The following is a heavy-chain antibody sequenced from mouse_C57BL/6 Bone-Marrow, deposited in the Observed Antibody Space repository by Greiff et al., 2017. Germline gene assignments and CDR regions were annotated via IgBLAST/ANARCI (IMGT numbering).Heavy chain of an antibody. CDR2: ILPGSGST. J-gene: IGHJ2*01. V-gene: IGHV1-9*01. CDR1: GYTFTGYW. CDR3: ARPLHGDD. D-gene: IGHD6-1*01. Sequence: QVQLQQSGAELMKPGASVKLSCKATGYTFTGYWIEWVKQRPGHGLEWIGEILPGSGSTNYNETFKGKATFTADTSSNTACMQLSSLTSEDSATYYCARPLHGDDWGRGTTITVSS.